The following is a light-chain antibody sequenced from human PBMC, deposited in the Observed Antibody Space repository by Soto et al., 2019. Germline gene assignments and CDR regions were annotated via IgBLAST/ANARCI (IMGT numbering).Light chain of an antibody. Sequence: ETVMTQSPVTLSVSPGERATLSCRASQSVSTNLAWYQQKPGQAPKLLIYGASTRATGIPARFNGSGSGTEFTLTISSLQSEDFEVYYCQQSNNWPQYTFGLGTKLEIK. CDR3: QQSNNWPQYT. J-gene: IGKJ2*01. CDR2: GAS. V-gene: IGKV3-15*01. CDR1: QSVSTN.